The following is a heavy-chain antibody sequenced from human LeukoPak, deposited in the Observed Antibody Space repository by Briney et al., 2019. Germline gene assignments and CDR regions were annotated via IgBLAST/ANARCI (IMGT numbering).Heavy chain of an antibody. V-gene: IGHV1-2*02. CDR2: INPNSGGT. CDR3: ARVGTIFGVVPRLYFDY. J-gene: IGHJ4*02. Sequence: ASVKVSCKASGYTFTGYYMHWVRQAPGQGLEWMGWINPNSGGTDYAQKFQGRVTMTTDTSTSTAYMELRSLRSDDTAVYYCARVGTIFGVVPRLYFDYWGQGTLVTVSS. CDR1: GYTFTGYY. D-gene: IGHD3-3*01.